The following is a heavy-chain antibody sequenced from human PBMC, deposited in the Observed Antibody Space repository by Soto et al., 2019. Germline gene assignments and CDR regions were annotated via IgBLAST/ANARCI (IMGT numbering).Heavy chain of an antibody. J-gene: IGHJ5*02. Sequence: QVQLQESGPGLVKPSETLSLTCTVSDDSISSYDWSWIRQPAGKGLERIGRMYSSGSTTYNPSLKSRVTMSLDTSKNQFSLKLSSVTAADTAVYYCARDGEGYCSGGSCSAENWFDPWGQGILVTVSS. V-gene: IGHV4-4*07. CDR2: MYSSGST. CDR3: ARDGEGYCSGGSCSAENWFDP. CDR1: DDSISSYD. D-gene: IGHD2-15*01.